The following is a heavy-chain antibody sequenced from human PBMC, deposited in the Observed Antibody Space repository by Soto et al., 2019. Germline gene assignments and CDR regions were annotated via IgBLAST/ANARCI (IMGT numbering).Heavy chain of an antibody. J-gene: IGHJ6*02. CDR2: IKQDGSEK. Sequence: GGSLRLSCAASGFTFSSYWMSWVRQAPGKGLEWVANIKQDGSEKYYVDSVKGRFTISRDNAKNSLYLQMNSLRAEDTAVYYSARTMHCSSTSCPSRRYYYYYGMDVWGQGTTVTVSS. CDR3: ARTMHCSSTSCPSRRYYYYYGMDV. D-gene: IGHD2-2*01. CDR1: GFTFSSYW. V-gene: IGHV3-7*05.